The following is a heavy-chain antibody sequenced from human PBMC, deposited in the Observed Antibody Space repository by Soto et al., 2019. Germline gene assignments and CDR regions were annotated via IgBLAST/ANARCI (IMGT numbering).Heavy chain of an antibody. CDR3: ARPGRYGDYLNFDY. CDR1: GGTFSGYN. V-gene: IGHV4-34*01. D-gene: IGHD4-17*01. CDR2: NNHSGST. J-gene: IGHJ4*02. Sequence: SETLSLTCAVYGGTFSGYNWSWIRQPPGKGLEWIGENNHSGSTNYNPSLKSRVTISVDTSKNQFSLKLSSVTAADSAVYYCARPGRYGDYLNFDYWGQGTLVTVSS.